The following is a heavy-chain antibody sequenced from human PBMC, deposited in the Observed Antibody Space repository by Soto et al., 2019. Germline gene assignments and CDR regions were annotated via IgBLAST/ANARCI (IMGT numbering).Heavy chain of an antibody. J-gene: IGHJ6*02. CDR2: ISAYNGNT. CDR3: AGGYCSSTRCPRPYYGMDV. V-gene: IGHV1-18*04. Sequence: ASVKVSCKASGYTFTSYGISWVRQAPGRGLEWMGWISAYNGNTNYAQKLQGRVTMTTDTSTSTAYMELRSLRSDDTAVYYCAGGYCSSTRCPRPYYGMDVWGQGTTVTVSS. CDR1: GYTFTSYG. D-gene: IGHD2-2*01.